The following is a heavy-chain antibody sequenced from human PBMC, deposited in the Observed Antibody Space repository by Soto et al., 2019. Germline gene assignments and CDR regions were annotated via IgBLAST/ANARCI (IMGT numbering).Heavy chain of an antibody. CDR2: INPDNGNT. CDR1: GYTFTRYT. V-gene: IGHV1-3*01. Sequence: QVQLVQSGAEVKKPGASVKISCKASGYTFTRYTMNWVRQAPGQRLEWMGWINPDNGNTKSSQKFQGRVIITRDTSASTAYMDLSSLRSEATAVYYCARGIATGQLDPWGQGTLVTVSS. J-gene: IGHJ5*02. D-gene: IGHD2-15*01. CDR3: ARGIATGQLDP.